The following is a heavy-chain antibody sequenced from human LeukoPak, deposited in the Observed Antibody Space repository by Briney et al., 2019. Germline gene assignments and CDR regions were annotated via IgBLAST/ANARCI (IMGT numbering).Heavy chain of an antibody. V-gene: IGHV1-8*01. CDR1: GYTFTSYD. Sequence: GASVKVYCKASGYTFTSYDINWVRQATGQGVEWMGWMNPNSGNTGYAQKFQGRVTMTRNTSISTAYMELSSLRSEDTAVYYCARGGYSSSWYVPSADYWGQGTLVTVSS. J-gene: IGHJ4*02. CDR3: ARGGYSSSWYVPSADY. CDR2: MNPNSGNT. D-gene: IGHD6-13*01.